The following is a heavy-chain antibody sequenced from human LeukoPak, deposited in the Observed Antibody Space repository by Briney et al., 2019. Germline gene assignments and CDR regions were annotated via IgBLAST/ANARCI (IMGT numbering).Heavy chain of an antibody. CDR2: IYYSGST. CDR1: GGSISSYY. CDR3: ARFIRGTGYRFDP. D-gene: IGHD6-13*01. J-gene: IGHJ5*02. V-gene: IGHV4-59*12. Sequence: SETLSLTCTVSGGSISSYYWSWIRQPPGKGLEWIGYIYYSGSTNYNPSLKSRVTISVDTSKNQFSLKLSSVTAADTAVYYCARFIRGTGYRFDPWGQGTLVTVSS.